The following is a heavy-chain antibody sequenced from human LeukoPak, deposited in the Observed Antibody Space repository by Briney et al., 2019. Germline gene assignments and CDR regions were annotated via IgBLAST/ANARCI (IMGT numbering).Heavy chain of an antibody. CDR2: TNNDGSST. Sequence: GGSLRLSCAASGLTFSDYWMHWVRQAPGKGLVWVSRTNNDGSSTRYADSVKGRFTISRDNAKNTLYLQMNSLRAEDTAVYYCARSGYDYYYYGMDVWGQGTTVTVSS. D-gene: IGHD5-12*01. J-gene: IGHJ6*02. V-gene: IGHV3-74*01. CDR3: ARSGYDYYYYGMDV. CDR1: GLTFSDYW.